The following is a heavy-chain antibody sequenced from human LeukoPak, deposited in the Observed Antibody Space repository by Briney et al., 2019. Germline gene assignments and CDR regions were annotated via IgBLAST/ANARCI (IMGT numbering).Heavy chain of an antibody. CDR2: ISGSGGTT. CDR3: AKAYYDSSGLDYFDY. CDR1: GFTFSNYA. Sequence: GGSLRLSCAASGFTFSNYAMTWVRQAPGKGLEWVSSISGSGGTTYYADSMKGRFTISRDTSKNTLYLQMNSLRAEDTVVYYCAKAYYDSSGLDYFDYWGQGTLVTVSS. D-gene: IGHD3-22*01. V-gene: IGHV3-23*01. J-gene: IGHJ4*02.